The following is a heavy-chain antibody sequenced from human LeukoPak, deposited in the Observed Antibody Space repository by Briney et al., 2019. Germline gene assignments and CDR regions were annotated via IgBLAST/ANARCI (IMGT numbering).Heavy chain of an antibody. CDR2: INPSGGST. CDR3: AREDVVLVDAVRYYYYGMDV. V-gene: IGHV1-46*01. J-gene: IGHJ6*02. D-gene: IGHD2-8*01. CDR1: GYNFISYY. Sequence: ASVEVSCKASGYNFISYYMHWVRQAPGQGLEWMGIINPSGGSTSYAQKFQDRVTMTRDTSTSTVYMELNSLKSEDTAVYYCAREDVVLVDAVRYYYYGMDVWGQGTTVTVSS.